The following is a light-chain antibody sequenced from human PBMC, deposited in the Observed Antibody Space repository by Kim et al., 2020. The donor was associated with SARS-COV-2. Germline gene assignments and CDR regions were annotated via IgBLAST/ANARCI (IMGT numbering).Light chain of an antibody. CDR1: NLGDKY. CDR3: QAWDGTTVV. CDR2: HDA. Sequence: PGQTAPNTWLGENLGDKYASWYQQTAGRPPVLVIFHDAKRPSGIPERFSGSNSANTATLSISGTQAVDEADYYCQAWDGTTVVFGGGTQLTVL. J-gene: IGLJ3*02. V-gene: IGLV3-1*01.